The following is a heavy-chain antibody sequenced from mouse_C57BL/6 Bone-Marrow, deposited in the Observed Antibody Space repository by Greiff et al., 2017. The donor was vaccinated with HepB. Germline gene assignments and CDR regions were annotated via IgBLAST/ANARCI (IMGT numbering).Heavy chain of an antibody. V-gene: IGHV1-81*01. D-gene: IGHD2-3*01. CDR3: ARDGYYLFAY. CDR1: GYTFTSYG. CDR2: IYPRSGNT. Sequence: VKLVESGAELARPGASVKLSCKASGYTFTSYGISWVKQRTGQGLEWIGEIYPRSGNTYYNEKFKGKATLTADKSSSTAYMELRSLTSEDSAVYFCARDGYYLFAYWGQGTLVTVSA. J-gene: IGHJ3*01.